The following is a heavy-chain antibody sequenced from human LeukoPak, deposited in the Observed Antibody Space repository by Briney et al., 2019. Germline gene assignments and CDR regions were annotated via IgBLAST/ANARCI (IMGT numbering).Heavy chain of an antibody. CDR1: GFTVSSNH. CDR2: IYSGGTT. Sequence: PGGPLRLSCAASGFTVSSNHMSWVRQAPGKGLKWVSIIYSGGTTYYADSVKGRFTISRDNSKNTLYLQMNTLRAEDTAVYYCARDADYGGSPDAFDVWGRGTIVTVSS. V-gene: IGHV3-53*01. D-gene: IGHD4-23*01. J-gene: IGHJ3*01. CDR3: ARDADYGGSPDAFDV.